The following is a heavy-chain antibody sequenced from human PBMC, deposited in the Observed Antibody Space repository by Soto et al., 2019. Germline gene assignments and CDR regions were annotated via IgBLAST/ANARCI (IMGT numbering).Heavy chain of an antibody. D-gene: IGHD1-7*01. Sequence: PXXTLSLPCAVSGGSVTSNKWWTWVRQPPGQGLWLIGEIYRTGSTNYNPSPKSRVTISLYTSENQFSLKVTSMTAAATAVYYCASRDPGTSVDYWGQGTLVTVSS. J-gene: IGHJ4*02. V-gene: IGHV4-4*02. CDR1: GGSVTSNKW. CDR2: IYRTGST. CDR3: ASRDPGTSVDY.